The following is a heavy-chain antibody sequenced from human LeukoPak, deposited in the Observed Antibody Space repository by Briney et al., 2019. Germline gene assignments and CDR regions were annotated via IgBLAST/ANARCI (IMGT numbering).Heavy chain of an antibody. Sequence: SETLSLTCAVSGYSISSGYYWGWIRQPPGKGLESIGSIYHSGSTYYNPSLKSRVTISVDTSKNQFSLKLSSVTAADTAVYYCAKREYSGSYYPRGAFDIWGQGTMVAVSS. CDR2: IYHSGST. J-gene: IGHJ3*02. D-gene: IGHD1-26*01. V-gene: IGHV4-38-2*01. CDR3: AKREYSGSYYPRGAFDI. CDR1: GYSISSGYY.